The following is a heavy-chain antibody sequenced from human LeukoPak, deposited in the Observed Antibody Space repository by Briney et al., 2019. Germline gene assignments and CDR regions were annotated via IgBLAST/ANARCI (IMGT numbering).Heavy chain of an antibody. CDR3: AKGIVQLPASPYYYGLDV. D-gene: IGHD2-2*01. Sequence: GGSLRLSCAAPGFTFKTYAMTWVRQAPGKGLEWVSVISGAGVMTYYGDSVKGRFTISRDNSKNALYLQLNSLRAEDTAIYYCAKGIVQLPASPYYYGLDVWGQGTTVTVSS. CDR1: GFTFKTYA. CDR2: ISGAGVMT. V-gene: IGHV3-23*01. J-gene: IGHJ6*02.